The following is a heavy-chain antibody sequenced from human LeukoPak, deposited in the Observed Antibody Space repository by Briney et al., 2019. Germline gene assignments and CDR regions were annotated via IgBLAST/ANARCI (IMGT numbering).Heavy chain of an antibody. Sequence: EASVKVSCKASGYSFTGNYMHWVRQVPGQGFEWMGWINPNTGGTNYAQKFKGRVLMTRDTSISTAYLELSSLKSDDTAVYYCARVGYCSRGVCYNYDYWGQGTQVTVSS. CDR1: GYSFTGNY. CDR2: INPNTGGT. V-gene: IGHV1-2*02. D-gene: IGHD2-8*01. J-gene: IGHJ4*02. CDR3: ARVGYCSRGVCYNYDY.